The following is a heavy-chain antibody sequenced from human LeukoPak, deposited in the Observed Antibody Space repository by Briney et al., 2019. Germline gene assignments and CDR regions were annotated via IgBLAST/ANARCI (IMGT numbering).Heavy chain of an antibody. CDR2: ISWNSGSI. V-gene: IGHV3-9*01. D-gene: IGHD4-17*01. J-gene: IGHJ4*02. CDR3: AKGIYGDFDY. Sequence: GGSLRLSCAASGFTFDDYAMHWVRQAPGKGLEWVSGISWNSGSIGYADSVKGRFTISRDNSKNTLYLQMNSLRAEDTAVYYCAKGIYGDFDYWGKGTLVSVSS. CDR1: GFTFDDYA.